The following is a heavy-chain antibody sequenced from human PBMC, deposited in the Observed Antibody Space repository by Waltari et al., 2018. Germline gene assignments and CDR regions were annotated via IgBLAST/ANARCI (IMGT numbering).Heavy chain of an antibody. CDR2: ILPMFGTA. D-gene: IGHD2-15*01. CDR3: AKDCSGGSCSRSDAFDI. V-gene: IGHV1-69*08. J-gene: IGHJ3*02. CDR1: RGSFSGYA. Sequence: QVQLVQSGAEVQKPGSSVKVSCKASRGSFSGYAISRVRQGPGQGLEWMGRILPMFGTANYAQKFQSIVTITADKSTSTAYMELSSLRSEDTAVYYCAKDCSGGSCSRSDAFDIWGQGTMVTVSS.